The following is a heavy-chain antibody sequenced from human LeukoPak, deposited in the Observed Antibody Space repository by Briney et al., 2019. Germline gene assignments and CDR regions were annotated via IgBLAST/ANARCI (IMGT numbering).Heavy chain of an antibody. CDR2: ITGNGGIT. Sequence: SGGSLRLSCVASGFTFDDYAMYWVRQAPGKGLEWVSLITGNGGITSYGDSVKGRFTVSRDNSKNSLYLQMNSLRTEDSALYYCAKGRGFDYWGQGILVTVSS. CDR3: AKGRGFDY. D-gene: IGHD3-10*01. J-gene: IGHJ4*02. CDR1: GFTFDDYA. V-gene: IGHV3-43*02.